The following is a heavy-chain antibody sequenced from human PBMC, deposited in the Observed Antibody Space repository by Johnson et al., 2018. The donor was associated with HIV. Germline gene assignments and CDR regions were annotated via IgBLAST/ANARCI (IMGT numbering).Heavy chain of an antibody. CDR3: ARDQTIQLWSDAFDI. D-gene: IGHD5-18*01. J-gene: IGHJ3*02. CDR1: GFTFSSYW. V-gene: IGHV3-48*04. CDR2: ISSSGSTT. Sequence: VQLVESGGGLVQPGGSLRLSCAASGFTFSSYWMSWVRQAPGKGLEWVSYISSSGSTTYSADSVKGRFTISRDNAKNSLYLKMNSLRAEETAVYYCARDQTIQLWSDAFDIWGQGTMVTVSS.